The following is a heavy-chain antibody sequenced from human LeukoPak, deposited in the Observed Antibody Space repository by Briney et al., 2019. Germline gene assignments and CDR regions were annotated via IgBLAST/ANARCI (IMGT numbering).Heavy chain of an antibody. J-gene: IGHJ4*02. Sequence: SETLSLTCAVYGGSFSGYYWSWIRQPPGKGLEWIGEINHSGSTNYNPSLKSRVTISVDTSKNQFSLKLSSVTAADTAVYYCARSHYDFWSAGGYFDYWGQGTLVTVSS. CDR3: ARSHYDFWSAGGYFDY. CDR2: INHSGST. CDR1: GGSFSGYY. V-gene: IGHV4-34*01. D-gene: IGHD3-3*01.